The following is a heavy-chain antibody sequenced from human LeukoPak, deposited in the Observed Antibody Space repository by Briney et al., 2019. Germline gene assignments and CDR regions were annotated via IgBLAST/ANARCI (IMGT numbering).Heavy chain of an antibody. CDR1: GCTFSSYA. CDR3: ARGCSSTSCYDRRRWFDP. J-gene: IGHJ5*02. V-gene: IGHV1-69*06. D-gene: IGHD2-2*01. Sequence: ASVKLSCTASGCTFSSYAISWVRQAPGQGLEWMGVTIPIFGTANYAQKFQGRVTITADKSTSTAYMELSSLRSEDTAVYYCARGCSSTSCYDRRRWFDPWGQGTLVTVSS. CDR2: TIPIFGTA.